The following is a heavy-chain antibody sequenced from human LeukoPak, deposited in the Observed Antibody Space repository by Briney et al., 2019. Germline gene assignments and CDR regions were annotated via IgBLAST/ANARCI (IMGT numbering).Heavy chain of an antibody. CDR1: GFTFSSYA. Sequence: SGGSLRLSCAASGFTFSSYAMTWVRQAPGKGLEWVSVISTSGASTYSADSVKGRFTISRDNSKNTLYLQMNTLRVEDTAVYYCAKGVSTRPLYYFDNWGQGTLVTVSS. D-gene: IGHD6-6*01. J-gene: IGHJ4*02. CDR2: ISTSGAST. V-gene: IGHV3-23*01. CDR3: AKGVSTRPLYYFDN.